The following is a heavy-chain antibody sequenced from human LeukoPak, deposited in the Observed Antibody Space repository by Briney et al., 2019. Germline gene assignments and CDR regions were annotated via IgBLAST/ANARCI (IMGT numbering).Heavy chain of an antibody. J-gene: IGHJ3*02. CDR2: INHSGST. Sequence: PSETLSLTCAVYGGSFSGYYWSWIRQPPGKGLEWIGEINHSGSTNYNPSLKSRVTISVDRSKNQFSLKLSSVTAADTAVYYCARDGYGDYLDAFDIWGQGTMVTVSS. CDR3: ARDGYGDYLDAFDI. V-gene: IGHV4-34*01. D-gene: IGHD4-17*01. CDR1: GGSFSGYY.